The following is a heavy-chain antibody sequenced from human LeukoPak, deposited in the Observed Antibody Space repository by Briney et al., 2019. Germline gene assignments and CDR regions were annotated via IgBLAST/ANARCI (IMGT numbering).Heavy chain of an antibody. D-gene: IGHD6-19*01. CDR3: ARHSGSGWQALGY. J-gene: IGHJ4*02. CDR1: GYTFSNYG. Sequence: ASVKVSCKASGYTFSNYGISWVRQAPGLGLEWMGWTSYNGNTNYAQKFQDRVTMTTNTSTTTAYMELRSLESDDTAVYYCARHSGSGWQALGYWGQGTLVTVSS. V-gene: IGHV1-18*04. CDR2: TSYNGNT.